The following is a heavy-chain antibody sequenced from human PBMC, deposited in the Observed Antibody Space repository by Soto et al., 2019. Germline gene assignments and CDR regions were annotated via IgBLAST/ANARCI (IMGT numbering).Heavy chain of an antibody. D-gene: IGHD2-2*01. J-gene: IGHJ6*03. V-gene: IGHV3-64*01. CDR3: ARDSTKYREAYYMDV. CDR2: ISSNGGST. Sequence: RDSCGVAEVSSGSYAMHWVRKDPGKGLEYVSAISSNGGSTYYANSVKGRFTISRDNSKNTLYLQMGSLRAEDMAVYYCARDSTKYREAYYMDVWGKGTTVTVSS. CDR1: EVSSGSYA.